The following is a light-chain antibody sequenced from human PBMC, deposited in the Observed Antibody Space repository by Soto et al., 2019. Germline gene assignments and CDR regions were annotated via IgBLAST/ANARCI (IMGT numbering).Light chain of an antibody. CDR1: QSVSSN. Sequence: DIVMTQSPATLSVSPGERATLSCRASQSVSSNLAWYQQKLGQAPRLLIYGASTRATGIPARFSGSGSGTEFTLTISSLQSEDFAVYYCQQYSNWLTFGGGTKVEIK. J-gene: IGKJ4*01. CDR3: QQYSNWLT. CDR2: GAS. V-gene: IGKV3-15*01.